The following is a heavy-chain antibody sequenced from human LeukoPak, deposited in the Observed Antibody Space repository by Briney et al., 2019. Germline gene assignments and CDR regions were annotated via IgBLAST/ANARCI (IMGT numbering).Heavy chain of an antibody. CDR1: GFTFSRYW. V-gene: IGHV3-23*01. D-gene: IGHD1-1*01. J-gene: IGHJ4*01. Sequence: PGGSLRLSCAASGFTFSRYWMAWVRPVPGKGLEWVSAISASSDSQYYTDSVKGRFTISRDNSKNTLYLQMSSLRAEDTAVYFCAKEAGAAGASWNIDFWGHGALVTVSS. CDR2: ISASSDSQ. CDR3: AKEAGAAGASWNIDF.